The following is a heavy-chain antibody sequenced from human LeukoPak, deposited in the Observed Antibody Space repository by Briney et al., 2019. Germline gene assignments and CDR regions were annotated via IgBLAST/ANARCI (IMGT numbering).Heavy chain of an antibody. J-gene: IGHJ4*02. CDR3: ARHGGTPGYFDN. CDR2: VYHSGTT. V-gene: IGHV4-59*08. CDR1: GGSISTYY. D-gene: IGHD1-26*01. Sequence: PSETLSLTCTVSGGSISTYYWSWIRQPPGKGLEWIGYVYHSGTTSYNPSLKRRVTISADTSKNQFSLKVKSVTAADTAVYYCARHGGTPGYFDNWGQGTLVTVSS.